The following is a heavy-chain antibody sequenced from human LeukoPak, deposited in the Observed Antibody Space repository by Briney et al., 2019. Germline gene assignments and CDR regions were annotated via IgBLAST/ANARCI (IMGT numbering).Heavy chain of an antibody. CDR3: ARQYYDSSGYIPYFDY. CDR2: IYPGDSDT. Sequence: GESLKISCKGSGYTFFTYWIGWVRQMPGKGLEWMGIIYPGDSDTRYSPSFQGQVTISADQSISTAYLQWSSLKASDTAMYYCARQYYDSSGYIPYFDYWGQGTLVTVSS. J-gene: IGHJ4*02. D-gene: IGHD3-22*01. V-gene: IGHV5-51*01. CDR1: GYTFFTYW.